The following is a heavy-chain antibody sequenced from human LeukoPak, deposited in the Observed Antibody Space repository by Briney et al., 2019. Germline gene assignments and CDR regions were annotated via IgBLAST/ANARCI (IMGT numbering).Heavy chain of an antibody. D-gene: IGHD1-26*01. Sequence: GGSLRLSCAASAFSLNAYNMNWVRQAPGKGPEWVSSISYTGTYIYYADSVKGRFTISRDNAQNSLYLQMNSLRAEDTAIYYCVRDRGTYRPIDYWGQGTLVTVSS. J-gene: IGHJ4*02. V-gene: IGHV3-21*04. CDR3: VRDRGTYRPIDY. CDR1: AFSLNAYN. CDR2: ISYTGTYI.